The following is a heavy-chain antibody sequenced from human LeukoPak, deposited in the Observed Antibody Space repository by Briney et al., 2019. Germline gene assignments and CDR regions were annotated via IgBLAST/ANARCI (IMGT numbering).Heavy chain of an antibody. CDR1: GFTFNTYS. Sequence: PGGSLRLSCAASGFTFNTYSMNWVRQAPGKGLEWVSSVSDNSNYIYYSDPVEGRFTISRDNAKNSLYLQMNSLRVEDTAVYYCANHFACGSTSCPPFDSWGQGTLVTVSS. CDR3: ANHFACGSTSCPPFDS. J-gene: IGHJ4*02. V-gene: IGHV3-21*01. D-gene: IGHD2-2*01. CDR2: VSDNSNYI.